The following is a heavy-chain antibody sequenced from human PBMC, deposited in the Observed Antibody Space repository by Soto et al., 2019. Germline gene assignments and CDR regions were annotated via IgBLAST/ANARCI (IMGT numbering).Heavy chain of an antibody. CDR1: GGSISTYY. V-gene: IGHV4-4*07. J-gene: IGHJ3*02. CDR3: ARGGRDGFDI. Sequence: LSLTCTVSGGSISTYYWNWIRQSAGKGLEWIGRVYISGSTNYHPSLKSRVAMSVDTSNNQFSLKVTSVTAADTAVYYCARGGRDGFDIWGQGTMVTVSS. CDR2: VYISGST.